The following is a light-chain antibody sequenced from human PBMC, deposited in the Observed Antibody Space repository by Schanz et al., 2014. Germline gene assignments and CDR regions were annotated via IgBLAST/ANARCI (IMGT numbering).Light chain of an antibody. J-gene: IGLJ2*01. CDR1: SSDVGGYNY. CDR2: DVS. V-gene: IGLV2-11*01. CDR3: FSYAGSNNLA. Sequence: QSALTQPRSVSGSPGQSVTISCTGTSSDVGGYNYVSWYQQHPGKAPKLIICDVSDRPSGVSNRFSGSKSGNTASLTVSGLQAEDEADYYCFSYAGSNNLAFGGGTKLTVL.